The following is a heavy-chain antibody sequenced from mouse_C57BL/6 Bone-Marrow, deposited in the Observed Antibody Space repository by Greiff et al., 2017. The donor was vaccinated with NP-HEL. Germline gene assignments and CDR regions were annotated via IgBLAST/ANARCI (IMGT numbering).Heavy chain of an antibody. J-gene: IGHJ4*01. CDR3: AREGYSNYEGGAMDD. CDR1: GYTFTSYW. Sequence: VQLQQPGAELVKPGASVKLSCKASGYTFTSYWMHWVQQRPGRGLEWIGRIDPNSGGTKYNEKFKSKATLTVDKPSSTAYMQLSSLTSEDSAVNDCAREGYSNYEGGAMDDWGQGTSVTVSS. V-gene: IGHV1-72*01. D-gene: IGHD2-5*01. CDR2: IDPNSGGT.